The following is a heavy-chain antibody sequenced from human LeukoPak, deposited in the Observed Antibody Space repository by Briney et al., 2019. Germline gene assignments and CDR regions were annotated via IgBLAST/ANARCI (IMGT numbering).Heavy chain of an antibody. Sequence: QPGGSLRLSCAASGFTLSSYWMSWVRQAPGKGLEWAANIKEDGSEKYYVDSVKGRFTISRDNAQNSVYLHMNSLTAEDTALYYCARDWVAGVPFDAFDIWGQGTMVSVSS. D-gene: IGHD3-10*01. CDR1: GFTLSSYW. CDR2: IKEDGSEK. CDR3: ARDWVAGVPFDAFDI. V-gene: IGHV3-7*03. J-gene: IGHJ3*02.